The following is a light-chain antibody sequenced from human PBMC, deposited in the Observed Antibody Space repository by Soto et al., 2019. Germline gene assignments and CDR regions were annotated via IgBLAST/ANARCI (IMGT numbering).Light chain of an antibody. V-gene: IGKV3-20*01. Sequence: EIVLTQSPGTLSLSPGERATLSCRASESIASNYLAWYQQKPGQAPRLLIYTASNRATGIPDKISGSGSGTDFTLTISRLEPEDFAVYYCQQYGTSPRSITFGQGTRLEIK. CDR1: ESIASNY. CDR2: TAS. CDR3: QQYGTSPRSIT. J-gene: IGKJ5*01.